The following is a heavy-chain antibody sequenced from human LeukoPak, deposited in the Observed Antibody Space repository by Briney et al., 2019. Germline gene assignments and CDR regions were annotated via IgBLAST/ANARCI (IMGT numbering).Heavy chain of an antibody. CDR1: GFTFSSHT. V-gene: IGHV3-23*01. CDR3: AKDHLRLVVAATFDY. J-gene: IGHJ4*02. Sequence: GGSLRLSCAASGFTFSSHTLKWVRQPPGKGLEWVAAVSADGDSRYYADSPKGRYTVHRDNSQNTVPVQMNALVGGDRDIYFCAKDHLRLVVAATFDYWGLGTLVTVPS. CDR2: VSADGDSR. D-gene: IGHD2-15*01.